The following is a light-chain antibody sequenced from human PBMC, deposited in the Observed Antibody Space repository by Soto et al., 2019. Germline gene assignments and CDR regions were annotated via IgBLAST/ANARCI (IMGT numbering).Light chain of an antibody. CDR1: QTIRSN. CDR2: GAS. J-gene: IGKJ4*01. CDR3: QQYNNWPLT. Sequence: EVVMTQSPATLSMSPGERATLSCRASQTIRSNLAWYQQKPGQAPRPLIYGASTRATGIPARFSGSGSGTEFTLTISSLQSEDFALYFCQQYNNWPLTFGGGTKVEIK. V-gene: IGKV3-15*01.